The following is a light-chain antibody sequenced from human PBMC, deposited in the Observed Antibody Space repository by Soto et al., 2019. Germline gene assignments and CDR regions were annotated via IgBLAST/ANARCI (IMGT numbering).Light chain of an antibody. Sequence: AVRMTQSPSSLSASAGDEVTITCRASQNLNRYLACYQQKPGEAPKVLLYQASPLLSGVPSRFSGSGSGTDFTLTITDLQSDDFATYFCQHYFDYPWTFGPGTRVEV. V-gene: IGKV1-8*01. CDR3: QHYFDYPWT. J-gene: IGKJ1*01. CDR2: QAS. CDR1: QNLNRY.